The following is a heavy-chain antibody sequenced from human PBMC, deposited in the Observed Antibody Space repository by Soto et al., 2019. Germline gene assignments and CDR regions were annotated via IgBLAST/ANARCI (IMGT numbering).Heavy chain of an antibody. CDR1: GLIFSGTT. D-gene: IGHD6-13*01. Sequence: EVQLVESGGDLVQPGGSLKLSCAASGLIFSGTTIHWVRQASGEGLEWVGRIRGRADNYATGYAASVKGRFTISRDDSKKTAYLQMNSLKTEDTAVYFCTRAPDGNNADYWGQGTLVTVSS. CDR2: IRGRADNYAT. J-gene: IGHJ4*02. CDR3: TRAPDGNNADY. V-gene: IGHV3-73*02.